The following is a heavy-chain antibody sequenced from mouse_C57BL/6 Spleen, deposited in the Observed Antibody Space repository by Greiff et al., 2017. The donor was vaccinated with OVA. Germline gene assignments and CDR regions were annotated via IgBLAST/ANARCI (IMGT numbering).Heavy chain of an antibody. CDR2: IRNKANGYTT. D-gene: IGHD1-1*01. Sequence: EVQLMESGGGLVQPGGSLSLSCAASGFTFTDYYMSWVRQPPGKALEWLGFIRNKANGYTTEYSASVKGRFTISRDNSQSILYLQMNALRAEDSATYYCARSGSSYPFDYWGQGTTLTVSS. J-gene: IGHJ2*01. CDR1: GFTFTDYY. V-gene: IGHV7-3*01. CDR3: ARSGSSYPFDY.